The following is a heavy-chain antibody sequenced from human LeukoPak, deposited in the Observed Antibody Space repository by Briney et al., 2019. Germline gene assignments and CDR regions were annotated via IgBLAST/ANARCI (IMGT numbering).Heavy chain of an antibody. D-gene: IGHD3-10*01. CDR2: ISGSGGST. Sequence: PGGSLRLSCAASGFTFSSYAMSWVRQAPGKGLEWVSAISGSGGSTYYADSVKGRFTISRDNSKNTLYLQMNSLSVEDTAVYYCAIVGYYASGPFSYFDYWGQGTLVTVSS. J-gene: IGHJ4*02. V-gene: IGHV3-23*01. CDR3: AIVGYYASGPFSYFDY. CDR1: GFTFSSYA.